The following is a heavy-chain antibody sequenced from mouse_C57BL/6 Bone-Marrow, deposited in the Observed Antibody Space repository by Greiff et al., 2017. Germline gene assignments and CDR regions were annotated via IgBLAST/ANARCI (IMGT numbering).Heavy chain of an antibody. Sequence: DVKLVESGGGLVKPGGSLKLSCAASGFTFSSYAMSWVRQTPEKRLEWVATISDGGSSTYYPDNVKGRFTISRDNAKNNLYLQMSHLKSEDTAMYYCARGRGPFYAPDYWGQGTTLTVSS. D-gene: IGHD2-12*01. CDR3: ARGRGPFYAPDY. CDR1: GFTFSSYA. V-gene: IGHV5-4*03. J-gene: IGHJ2*01. CDR2: ISDGGSST.